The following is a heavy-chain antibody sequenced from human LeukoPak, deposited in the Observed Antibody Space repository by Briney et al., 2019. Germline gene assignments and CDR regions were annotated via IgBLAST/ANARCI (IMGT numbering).Heavy chain of an antibody. CDR2: IYHSGST. Sequence: PSQTLSLTCTVSGGSISSGGYYWSWIRQPPGKGLEWIGYIYHSGSTYYNPSLKSRVTISVDRSKNQFSLKLSSVTAADTAVYYCARVHYYDSSRMDVWGKGTTVTVSS. CDR3: ARVHYYDSSRMDV. V-gene: IGHV4-30-2*01. D-gene: IGHD3-22*01. J-gene: IGHJ6*03. CDR1: GGSISSGGYY.